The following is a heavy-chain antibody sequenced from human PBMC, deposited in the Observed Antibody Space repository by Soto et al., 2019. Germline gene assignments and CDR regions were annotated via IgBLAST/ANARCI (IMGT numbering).Heavy chain of an antibody. V-gene: IGHV3-53*01. CDR3: ARDRASGCSGGSCYRGAWYFDY. Sequence: GGSLRLSCAASGFTVSSNYMSWVRQAPGKGLEWVSVIYSGGSTYYADSVKGRFTISRDNSKNTLYLQMNSLRAEDTAVYYCARDRASGCSGGSCYRGAWYFDYWGQGTLVTVSS. CDR2: IYSGGST. J-gene: IGHJ4*02. CDR1: GFTVSSNY. D-gene: IGHD2-15*01.